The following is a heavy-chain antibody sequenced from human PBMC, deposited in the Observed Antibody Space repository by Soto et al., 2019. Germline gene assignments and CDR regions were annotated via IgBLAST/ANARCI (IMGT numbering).Heavy chain of an antibody. J-gene: IGHJ4*02. D-gene: IGHD4-4*01. V-gene: IGHV3-23*01. CDR2: ISGSGDTT. CDR3: AKDRPTVSTSYIDY. CDR1: GFTFSSYA. Sequence: EVQLLESGGGLVQPGGSLRLSCAASGFTFSSYAMTWVRQAPGKGLEWVSVISGSGDTTFYPDSVKGRFTIARDNSKNTLYLQMNSLRAEDTAVYYCAKDRPTVSTSYIDYWGQGTLVTVSS.